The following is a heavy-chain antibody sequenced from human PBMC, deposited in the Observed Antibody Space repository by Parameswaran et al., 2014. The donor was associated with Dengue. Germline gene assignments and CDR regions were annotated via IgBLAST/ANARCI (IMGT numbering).Heavy chain of an antibody. CDR2: ISYDSSNK. V-gene: IGHV3-30*18. J-gene: IGHJ4*02. Sequence: KGLEWVAVISYDSSNKYYSDSVTGRFSISRDNSKNTVFLQMNDLRLEDTAMYFCANDGPSDTSGLGALDYWGQGTLVTVSS. D-gene: IGHD2-15*01. CDR3: ANDGPSDTSGLGALDY.